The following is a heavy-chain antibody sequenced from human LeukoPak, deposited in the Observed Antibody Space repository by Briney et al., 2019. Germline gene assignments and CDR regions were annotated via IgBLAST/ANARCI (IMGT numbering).Heavy chain of an antibody. Sequence: PGGSLRLSCAASGFSFSTYWMSWVRQSPGKGLEWVANIKEDGSEKYYVDSVKGRFTISRDNAKNSLYLQMNSLKAEDTAVYYCARNGKAFDIWGQGTMVTVSS. CDR1: GFSFSTYW. J-gene: IGHJ3*02. CDR3: ARNGKAFDI. D-gene: IGHD1-26*01. V-gene: IGHV3-7*01. CDR2: IKEDGSEK.